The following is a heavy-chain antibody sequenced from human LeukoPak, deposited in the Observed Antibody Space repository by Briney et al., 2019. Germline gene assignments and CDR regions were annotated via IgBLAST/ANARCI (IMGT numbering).Heavy chain of an antibody. CDR2: ISSSSSTI. V-gene: IGHV3-48*01. CDR3: IVLAVTGTFGFDY. Sequence: QPGGSLRLSCAASGFTFSSYSMNWVRQAPGKGLEWVSYISSSSSTIYYADSVKGRFTISRDNAKNSLSLQMNSLRAEDTAVYYCIVLAVTGTFGFDYWGQGTLVTVSS. D-gene: IGHD6-19*01. J-gene: IGHJ4*02. CDR1: GFTFSSYS.